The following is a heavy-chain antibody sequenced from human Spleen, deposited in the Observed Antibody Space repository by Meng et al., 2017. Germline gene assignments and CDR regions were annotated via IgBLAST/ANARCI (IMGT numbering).Heavy chain of an antibody. CDR1: GGSFSGYY. CDR3: ARGLDDDYIYGDWFDP. CDR2: INHSGST. V-gene: IGHV4-34*01. D-gene: IGHD4-17*01. Sequence: QVQLQQWGAGLLKPSETLSLTCAVYGGSFSGYYWTWIRQPPGKGLEWIGEINHSGSTKYNPSLKSRVTISIDTSKNQFSLKLNSVTAADTTTYYCARGLDDDYIYGDWFDPWGQGTLVTVSS. J-gene: IGHJ5*02.